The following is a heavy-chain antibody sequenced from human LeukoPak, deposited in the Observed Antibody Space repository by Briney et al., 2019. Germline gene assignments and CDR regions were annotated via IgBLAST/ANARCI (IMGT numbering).Heavy chain of an antibody. CDR3: ARESNQVRLRFLEWFIMGFVD. J-gene: IGHJ4*02. CDR2: IYTSGST. CDR1: GGSISSGSYY. Sequence: SETLSLTCTVSGGSISSGSYYWSWIRQPAGKGLEWIGRIYTSGSTNYNPSLKSRVTISVDTSKNQFSLKLSSVTAADTAVYYCARESNQVRLRFLEWFIMGFVDWGQGTLVTVSS. D-gene: IGHD3-3*01. V-gene: IGHV4-61*02.